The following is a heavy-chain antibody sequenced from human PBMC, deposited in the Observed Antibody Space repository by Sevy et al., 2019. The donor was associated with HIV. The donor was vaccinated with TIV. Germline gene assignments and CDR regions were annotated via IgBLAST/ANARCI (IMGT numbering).Heavy chain of an antibody. CDR1: GFTFSSYW. CDR3: ASYDFWSGYSNFDY. D-gene: IGHD3-3*01. Sequence: GGSLRLSCAASGFTFSSYWMSWVRQAPGKGLEWVANIKQDGSEKCYVDSVKGRFTISRDNAKNSLYLQMNSLRAEDTAVYYCASYDFWSGYSNFDYWGQGTLVTVSS. V-gene: IGHV3-7*01. J-gene: IGHJ4*02. CDR2: IKQDGSEK.